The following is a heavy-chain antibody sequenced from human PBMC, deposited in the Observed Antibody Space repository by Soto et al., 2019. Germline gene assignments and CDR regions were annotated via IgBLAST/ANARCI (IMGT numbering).Heavy chain of an antibody. CDR3: ARDLFGEDGAGYFDY. V-gene: IGHV1-18*01. CDR1: GYSFSTYG. J-gene: IGHJ4*02. CDR2: ISGLNGNT. Sequence: QVHLVQSGVEVKKPGASVKVSFKASGYSFSTYGISWVRQAPGQGLEWMGWISGLNGNTNYAQNLQGRVTMTTDTSTSTAYMELRSLGFDDTAMYYCARDLFGEDGAGYFDYWGQGTLVTVSS. D-gene: IGHD3-10*01.